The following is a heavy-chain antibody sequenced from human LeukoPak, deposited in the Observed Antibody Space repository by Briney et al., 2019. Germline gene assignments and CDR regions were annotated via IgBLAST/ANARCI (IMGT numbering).Heavy chain of an antibody. CDR2: ISSSSSTI. CDR3: ASTPQLGYCSSTSCYDWDY. D-gene: IGHD2-2*01. Sequence: GGSLRLSCAASGFTFSSYSMNWVRQAPGKGLEWVSYISSSSSTIYYADSVKGRFTISRDNAKNSLYLQMNSLRAEDTAVYYCASTPQLGYCSSTSCYDWDYWGQGTLVTVSS. J-gene: IGHJ4*02. V-gene: IGHV3-48*01. CDR1: GFTFSSYS.